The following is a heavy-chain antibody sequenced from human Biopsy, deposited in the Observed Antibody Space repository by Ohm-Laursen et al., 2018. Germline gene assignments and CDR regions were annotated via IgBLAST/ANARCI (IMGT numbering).Heavy chain of an antibody. CDR3: AADINVWNVNY. Sequence: ASVKVSCKVSGCTLTELSMHWVRQAPGKGLEWMGGFAPENGKTVYAQNFQARVSMAEDTSTDTAYMELRSLRSEDTAVYYCAADINVWNVNYWGQGTQVTVSS. CDR2: FAPENGKT. CDR1: GCTLTELS. V-gene: IGHV1-24*01. D-gene: IGHD1-1*01. J-gene: IGHJ4*02.